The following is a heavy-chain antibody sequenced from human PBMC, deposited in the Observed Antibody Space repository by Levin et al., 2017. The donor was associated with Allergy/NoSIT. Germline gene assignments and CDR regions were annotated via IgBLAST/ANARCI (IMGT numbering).Heavy chain of an antibody. J-gene: IGHJ4*02. CDR3: ARDRRMGATTWRGYFDY. CDR1: GFTFSSYA. Sequence: PGGSLRLSCAASGFTFSSYAMHWVRQAPGKGLEWVAVISYDGSNKYYADSVKGRFTISRDNSKNTLYLQMNSLRAEDTAVYYCARDRRMGATTWRGYFDYWGQGTLVTVSS. D-gene: IGHD1-26*01. CDR2: ISYDGSNK. V-gene: IGHV3-30*04.